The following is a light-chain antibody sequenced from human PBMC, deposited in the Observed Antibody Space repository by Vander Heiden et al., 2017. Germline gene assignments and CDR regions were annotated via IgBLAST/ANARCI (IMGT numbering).Light chain of an antibody. J-gene: IGLJ3*02. CDR1: SSDAGAVTY. V-gene: IGLV2-8*01. Sequence: QSPLIQPPSPSGSPGQSVTISCTGTSSDAGAVTYVSWYQQHPGKAPTLHIYKVTGRPAGPPDRFSATKSGNAASLTVSGLQADDEADYFCSSYVGGNNLVFGGGTKLTVL. CDR3: SSYVGGNNLV. CDR2: KVT.